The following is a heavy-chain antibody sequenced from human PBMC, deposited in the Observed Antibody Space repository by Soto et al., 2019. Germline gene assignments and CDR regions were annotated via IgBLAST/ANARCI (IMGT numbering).Heavy chain of an antibody. V-gene: IGHV3-23*01. CDR3: ARDPLVGANPFDI. D-gene: IGHD1-26*01. Sequence: GSLRLSCAASGFTFSNYAMNWVRQAPGKGLEWVSAISSSGSGIDYADSVKGRFTISRDNAKNTLYLQMNSLRAEDTAVYYCARDPLVGANPFDIWGQGTMVTVSS. CDR2: ISSSGSGI. CDR1: GFTFSNYA. J-gene: IGHJ3*02.